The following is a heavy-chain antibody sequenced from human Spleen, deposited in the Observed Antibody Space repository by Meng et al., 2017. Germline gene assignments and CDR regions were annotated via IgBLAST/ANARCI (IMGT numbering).Heavy chain of an antibody. J-gene: IGHJ4*02. CDR3: ARDMSGPGGWSDY. CDR2: INPNSGGT. D-gene: IGHD2-15*01. CDR1: GYTFTGYY. Sequence: ASVKVSCKASGYTFTGYYMHWVRQAPGQGLEWMGWINPNSGGTNYAQKFQGRVTMTRDTSISTAYMELSRLRSDDTAVYYCARDMSGPGGWSDYWGQGTLVTVSS. V-gene: IGHV1-2*02.